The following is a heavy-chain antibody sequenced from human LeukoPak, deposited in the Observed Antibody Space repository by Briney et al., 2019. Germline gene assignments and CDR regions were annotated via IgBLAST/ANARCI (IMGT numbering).Heavy chain of an antibody. CDR2: IDHRGDT. J-gene: IGHJ4*03. V-gene: IGHV4-34*01. CDR3: ARGATISETGYFDF. Sequence: SETLSLTCAVYGGSFSRYYWSWIRQSPGKGREWIAEIDHRGDTNYNPSVKSRVTISVDTSKNQFSLKVRSLSAADTAVYYCARGATISETGYFDFWGQGTLVTVSS. CDR1: GGSFSRYY. D-gene: IGHD5-24*01.